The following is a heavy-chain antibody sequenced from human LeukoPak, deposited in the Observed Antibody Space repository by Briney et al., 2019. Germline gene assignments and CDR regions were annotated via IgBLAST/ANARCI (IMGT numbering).Heavy chain of an antibody. CDR1: RFSFSSYC. J-gene: IGHJ4*02. CDR2: ISSGGTYI. Sequence: GGSLRLSCAASRFSFSSYCMNWVRQAPGKGLEWVSSISSGGTYIYYADTVKGRFTISRDSDKKSLYLQMNSLRAEDTAVYYCPRDFVNSGYYFDYWGQGTLVTVSS. V-gene: IGHV3-21*01. CDR3: PRDFVNSGYYFDY. D-gene: IGHD3-22*01.